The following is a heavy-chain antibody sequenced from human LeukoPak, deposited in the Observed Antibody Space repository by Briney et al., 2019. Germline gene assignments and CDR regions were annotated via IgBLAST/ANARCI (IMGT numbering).Heavy chain of an antibody. V-gene: IGHV7-4-1*02. CDR1: GDTFTSYA. J-gene: IGHJ5*02. CDR2: INTHTGNP. D-gene: IGHD3-10*01. CDR3: ARGGVWFGEEWGWLNWFDP. Sequence: ASVKVSCKASGDTFTSYAMNCVRQAPGQGLEWMGWINTHTGNPTYAQGFTGRFVFSLDTSVSTAYLQISNLTTEDSAIYYCARGGVWFGEEWGWLNWFDPWGQGTLVTVSS.